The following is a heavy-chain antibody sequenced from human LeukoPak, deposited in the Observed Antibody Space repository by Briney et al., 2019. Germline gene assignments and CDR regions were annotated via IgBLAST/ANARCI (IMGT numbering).Heavy chain of an antibody. Sequence: SVKVSCKASGGTFSSYTISWVRQAPGQGLEWMGRIIPILDIANYAQKFQGRVTITADKSTSTAYMELSSLRSEDTAVYYCARDRPPGRNSSGWYFWFDPWGQGTLVTVSS. CDR3: ARDRPPGRNSSGWYFWFDP. CDR1: GGTFSSYT. J-gene: IGHJ5*02. CDR2: IIPILDIA. D-gene: IGHD6-19*01. V-gene: IGHV1-69*04.